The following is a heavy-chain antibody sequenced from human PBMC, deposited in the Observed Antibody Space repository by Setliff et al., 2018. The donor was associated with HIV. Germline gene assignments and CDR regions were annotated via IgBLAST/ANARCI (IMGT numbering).Heavy chain of an antibody. V-gene: IGHV3-23*01. Sequence: GGSLRLSCAASGFTFNTYAMSWVRQAPGKGLEWVSVISGSGASTFYADSVKGRFTISRDNSKSTLYLQMNGLGVEDTAVYYCAKDGISGGAYPPYYFDYWGHGTLVTVSS. CDR3: AKDGISGGAYPPYYFDY. CDR1: GFTFNTYA. J-gene: IGHJ4*01. CDR2: ISGSGAST. D-gene: IGHD2-15*01.